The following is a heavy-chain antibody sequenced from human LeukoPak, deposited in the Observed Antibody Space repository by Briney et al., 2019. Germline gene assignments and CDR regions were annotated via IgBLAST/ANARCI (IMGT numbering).Heavy chain of an antibody. J-gene: IGHJ4*02. CDR1: GFNFNNYA. V-gene: IGHV3-23*01. D-gene: IGHD6-19*01. CDR3: AKDFSINIGWYVDY. Sequence: GGSLRLSCAASGFNFNNYAMTWVRQAPGKGLEWVSSISGSGDSTNFADSVKGRFTISRDNSKNTLHLQMDSLRAEDTAVYYCAKDFSINIGWYVDYWGQGTLVTVSS. CDR2: ISGSGDST.